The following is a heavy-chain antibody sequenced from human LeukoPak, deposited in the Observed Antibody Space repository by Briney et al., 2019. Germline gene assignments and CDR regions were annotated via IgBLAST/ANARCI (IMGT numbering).Heavy chain of an antibody. V-gene: IGHV3-30*02. Sequence: PGGSLRLSCAASGFTFSSYGMHWVRQAPGKGLEWVAFIRYDGSNKYYADSVKGRFTISRDNSKNTLYLQMNSLRAEDTAVYYCAKDLSYDFWSGSGAFDIWGQGTMVTVSS. CDR2: IRYDGSNK. D-gene: IGHD3-3*01. CDR3: AKDLSYDFWSGSGAFDI. CDR1: GFTFSSYG. J-gene: IGHJ3*02.